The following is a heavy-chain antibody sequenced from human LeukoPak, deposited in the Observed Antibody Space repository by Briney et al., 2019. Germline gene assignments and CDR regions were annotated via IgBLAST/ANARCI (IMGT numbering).Heavy chain of an antibody. CDR2: IKQDGSEK. V-gene: IGHV3-7*01. CDR3: ARDRRYFDWTRSYYYYYYMDV. CDR1: GFTFSSYW. J-gene: IGHJ6*03. Sequence: PGGSLRLSCAASGFTFSSYWMSWVRQAPGKGLEWVANIKQDGSEKYYVDSVKGRFTISRDNAKNSLYLQMSSLRAEDTAVYYCARDRRYFDWTRSYYYYYYMDVWGKGTTVTVSS. D-gene: IGHD3-9*01.